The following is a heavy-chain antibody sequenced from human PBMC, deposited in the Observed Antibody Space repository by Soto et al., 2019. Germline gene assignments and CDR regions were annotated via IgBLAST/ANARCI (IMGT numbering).Heavy chain of an antibody. J-gene: IGHJ6*02. CDR2: IVVGSGNT. CDR1: GFTFTSSA. V-gene: IGHV1-58*01. D-gene: IGHD4-17*01. CDR3: AATPDYGGKFGGRDRYYYYYGMDV. Sequence: SVKVSCKASGFTFTSSAVQWVRQARGQRLEWIGWIVVGSGNTNYAQKFQERVTITRDMSTSTAYMELSSLRSEDTAVYYCAATPDYGGKFGGRDRYYYYYGMDVWGQGTTVTVSS.